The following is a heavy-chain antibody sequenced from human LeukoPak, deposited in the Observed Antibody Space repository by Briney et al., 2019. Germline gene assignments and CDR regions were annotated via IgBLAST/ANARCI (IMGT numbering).Heavy chain of an antibody. D-gene: IGHD2-15*01. CDR1: GFPVNKYE. CDR2: VDAGATST. CDR3: VRGRLLRSRKYFDS. J-gene: IGHJ4*02. V-gene: IGHV3-48*03. Sequence: GGSLGLSCAASGFPVNKYEIHWVRQAPGKGLKWISYVDAGATSTNYADSVWGRFTLSRDKAQNSVHLQMSSLRDEDTAVYYCVRGRLLRSRKYFDSWARESRSPSPQ.